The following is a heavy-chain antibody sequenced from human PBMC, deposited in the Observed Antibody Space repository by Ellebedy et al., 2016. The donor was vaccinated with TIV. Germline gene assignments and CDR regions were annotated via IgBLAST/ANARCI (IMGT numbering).Heavy chain of an antibody. CDR2: IYYSGST. Sequence: SETLSLXXTVSGGSISSYYWSWIRQPPGKGLEWIGYIYYSGSTNYNPSLKSRVTISVDTSKNQFSLKLSSVTAADTAVYYCARSDVGRWELPHRTIGYYYGMDVWGQGTTVTVSS. CDR3: ARSDVGRWELPHRTIGYYYGMDV. D-gene: IGHD1-26*01. J-gene: IGHJ6*02. V-gene: IGHV4-59*01. CDR1: GGSISSYY.